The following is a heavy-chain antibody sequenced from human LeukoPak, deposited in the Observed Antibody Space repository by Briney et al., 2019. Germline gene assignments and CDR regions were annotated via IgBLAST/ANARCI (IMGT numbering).Heavy chain of an antibody. J-gene: IGHJ4*02. D-gene: IGHD3-22*01. V-gene: IGHV1-2*02. CDR3: ARLDRYSSGYDF. Sequence: GASVKVSCKTSGYTFTGYYIHWVRPAPGQGLEWMGWLNPNTGGTNSAQKFEGRVTMTRDTSIRTVNLDLSGLRFDDTAVYYCARLDRYSSGYDFWGQGTLVTVSS. CDR1: GYTFTGYY. CDR2: LNPNTGGT.